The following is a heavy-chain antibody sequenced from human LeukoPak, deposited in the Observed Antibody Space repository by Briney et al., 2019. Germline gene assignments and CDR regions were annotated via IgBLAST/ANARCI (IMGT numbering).Heavy chain of an antibody. CDR2: INEDEREK. J-gene: IGHJ4*02. D-gene: IGHD6-19*01. V-gene: IGHV3-7*03. CDR1: GFSLSSYW. Sequence: GGSLRLSCAASGFSLSSYWMSWVRQAPGKGLEWVATINEDEREKYYVASVKGRFTIYRDSAKNPLYLQMNSLRAEDMAVYYCAKDIPGYSSGWYVSLPGYWGQGTLVTVSS. CDR3: AKDIPGYSSGWYVSLPGY.